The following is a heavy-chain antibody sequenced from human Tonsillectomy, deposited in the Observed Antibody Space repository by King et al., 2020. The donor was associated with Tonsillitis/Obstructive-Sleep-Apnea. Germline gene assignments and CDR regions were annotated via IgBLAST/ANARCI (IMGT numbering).Heavy chain of an antibody. CDR3: ARNTVNYYYYYMDV. D-gene: IGHD4-11*01. J-gene: IGHJ6*03. CDR1: GFIFSNHG. Sequence: VQMVESGGGVVQPGRSLTLSCAASGFIFSNHGTHWVRQAPGKGLEWVAVIWYDGSNKTHADSVKGRFTISRDNSKNTLYLQMNSLRAEDTAVYYCARNTVNYYYYYMDVWGKGTTVTVSS. CDR2: IWYDGSNK. V-gene: IGHV3-33*01.